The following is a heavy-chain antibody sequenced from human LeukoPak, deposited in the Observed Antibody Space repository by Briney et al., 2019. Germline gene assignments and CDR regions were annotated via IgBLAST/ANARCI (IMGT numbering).Heavy chain of an antibody. CDR2: ISAYNGNT. V-gene: IGHV1-18*01. J-gene: IGHJ3*02. D-gene: IGHD3-16*01. Sequence: ASVKVSCKASGYTFTSYGISWVRQAPGQGLEWMGWISAYNGNTNYAQKLQGRVTMTTDTSTGTAYMELRSLRSDDTAVYYCALPRGSPGPLGAFDIWGQGTMVTVSS. CDR3: ALPRGSPGPLGAFDI. CDR1: GYTFTSYG.